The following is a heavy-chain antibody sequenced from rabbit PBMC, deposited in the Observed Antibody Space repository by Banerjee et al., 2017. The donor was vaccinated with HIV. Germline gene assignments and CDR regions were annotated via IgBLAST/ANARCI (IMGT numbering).Heavy chain of an antibody. J-gene: IGHJ4*01. V-gene: IGHV1S45*01. CDR1: GFSFSSNA. D-gene: IGHD6-1*01. CDR2: IYAADGST. CDR3: ASFYPFGFAGYAYYFNL. Sequence: QEQLEESGGDLVKPGASLTLTCTASGFSFSSNAMCWVRQAPGKGLEWIGCIYAADGSTDYASWGNGRFSISKTSSATVTLPMSSLAAADPGTFFFASFYPFGFAGYAYYFNLWGQGTLVTVS.